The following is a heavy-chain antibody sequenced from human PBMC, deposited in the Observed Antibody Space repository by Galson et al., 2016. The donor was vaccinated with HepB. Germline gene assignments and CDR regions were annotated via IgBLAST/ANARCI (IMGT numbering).Heavy chain of an antibody. D-gene: IGHD2-2*01. CDR3: ARHYCSSTSCHYYDGLDV. J-gene: IGHJ6*02. CDR2: ISYDGSNK. CDR1: GFTFSNYA. V-gene: IGHV3-30*04. Sequence: SLRLSCAASGFTFSNYAMHWVRQAPGKGLEWVAVISYDGSNKYYADSVKGRFTISRDNSKNTPYLQMNSLRAEDTAVYYCARHYCSSTSCHYYDGLDVWGQGTTVTVSS.